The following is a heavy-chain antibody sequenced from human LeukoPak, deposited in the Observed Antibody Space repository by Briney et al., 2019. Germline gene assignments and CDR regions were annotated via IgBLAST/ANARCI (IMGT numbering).Heavy chain of an antibody. J-gene: IGHJ4*02. CDR2: ISSSSSYI. CDR1: GFTFSSYG. D-gene: IGHD6-13*01. Sequence: GGSLRLSCAASGFTFSSYGMNWVRQAPGKGLEWVSSISSSSSYIYYADSVKGRFTISRDNAKNSLYLQMNSLRAEDTAVYYCARHGIAAAGTDYWGQGTLVTVSS. V-gene: IGHV3-21*01. CDR3: ARHGIAAAGTDY.